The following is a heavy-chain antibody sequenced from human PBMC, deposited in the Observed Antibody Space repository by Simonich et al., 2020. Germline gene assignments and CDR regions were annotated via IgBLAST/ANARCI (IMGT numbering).Heavy chain of an antibody. J-gene: IGHJ3*02. Sequence: QVQLQQWGAGLLKPSETLSLTCAVYGGSFSGYYWSWIRQPPGKGLEWIGEINHSGRTNYNPSLKSRVTISVDTSKNQFSLKLSSVTAADTAVYYCASPSGSYAGGHAFDIWGQGTMVTVSS. D-gene: IGHD1-26*01. CDR1: GGSFSGYY. CDR3: ASPSGSYAGGHAFDI. CDR2: INHSGRT. V-gene: IGHV4-34*01.